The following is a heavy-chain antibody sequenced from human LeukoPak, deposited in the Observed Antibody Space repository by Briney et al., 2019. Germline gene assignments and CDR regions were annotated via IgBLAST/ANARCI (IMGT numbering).Heavy chain of an antibody. J-gene: IGHJ5*02. CDR3: ARGVPIRVAVAATFDP. D-gene: IGHD6-19*01. CDR1: GFNFITYT. V-gene: IGHV1-3*01. Sequence: ASVKVSCKTSGFNFITYTMHWVRQAPGQRLEWMGWINAANGNTQYSQKFQGRVTITRDTSASTAYMELSSLRSEDTAMYYCARGVPIRVAVAATFDPWGQGTLVTVSS. CDR2: INAANGNT.